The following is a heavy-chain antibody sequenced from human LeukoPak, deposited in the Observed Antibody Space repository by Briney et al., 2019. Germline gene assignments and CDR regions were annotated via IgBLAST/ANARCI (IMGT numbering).Heavy chain of an antibody. J-gene: IGHJ4*02. CDR3: ARGVDIVATIWDY. D-gene: IGHD5-12*01. Sequence: GGSLRLSCAASGFTFSTYWMSWVRQAPGKGLEWVANIKIDGSEKYYVDSVKGRFTISRDNAKNSLYLQMNSLRVEDTAVHYCARGVDIVATIWDYWGQGTLVTVSS. CDR1: GFTFSTYW. CDR2: IKIDGSEK. V-gene: IGHV3-7*03.